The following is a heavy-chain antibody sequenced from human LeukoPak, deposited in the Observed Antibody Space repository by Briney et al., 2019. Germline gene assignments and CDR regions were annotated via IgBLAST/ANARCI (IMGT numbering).Heavy chain of an antibody. V-gene: IGHV1-69*13. CDR2: IIPIFGTA. J-gene: IGHJ3*02. D-gene: IGHD4-23*01. CDR1: GGTFSSYA. CDR3: ARADYGGIVYLGYYSAIDI. Sequence: GASVKVSCKASGGTFSSYAISWVRQAPGQGLEWIGGIIPIFGTANYAQKFQGRVTITADESTSTAYMELSSLRSEDTAVYYCARADYGGIVYLGYYSAIDIWGQGTMVTVSS.